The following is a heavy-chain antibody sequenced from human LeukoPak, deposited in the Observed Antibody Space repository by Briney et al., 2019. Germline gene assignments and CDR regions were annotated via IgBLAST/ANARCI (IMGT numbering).Heavy chain of an antibody. V-gene: IGHV4-59*12. Sequence: SETLSLTCTVSGGSISSSYWSWIQQPPGKGLEWIGYIYYSGSTNYNPSLKSRVTISVDTSKNQFSLTLSSVTAADTAVYYCAREPGGPFDYWGQGTLVTVSS. J-gene: IGHJ4*02. D-gene: IGHD1-14*01. CDR3: AREPGGPFDY. CDR1: GGSISSSY. CDR2: IYYSGST.